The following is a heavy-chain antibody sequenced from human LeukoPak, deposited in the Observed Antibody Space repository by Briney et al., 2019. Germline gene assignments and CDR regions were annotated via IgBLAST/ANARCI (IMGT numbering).Heavy chain of an antibody. J-gene: IGHJ4*02. V-gene: IGHV3-7*01. Sequence: PGGSLRLSCAASGFTFSSYWMSWVRQAPGKGLEWVANIKQDGSEKYYVDSAKGRVTISRDKAKNSLFLQMNSLRAEDTAVYFCTREVAADQDFGVVSNYFDYWGQGTLVTVSS. CDR1: GFTFSSYW. CDR3: TREVAADQDFGVVSNYFDY. D-gene: IGHD3-3*01. CDR2: IKQDGSEK.